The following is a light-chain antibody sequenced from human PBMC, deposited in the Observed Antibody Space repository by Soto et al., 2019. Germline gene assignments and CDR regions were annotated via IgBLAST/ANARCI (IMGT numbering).Light chain of an antibody. CDR3: QQYNTYSST. J-gene: IGKJ2*01. Sequence: AIQLTQSPSSLSASVGDRVSITCRASQGIGSALAWYQLKPGAAPALLIYDASTLESGVPSRFSGSRSGADFTLTISSLQPEDFATYYCQQYNTYSSTFGQGTKLEIK. CDR1: QGIGSA. V-gene: IGKV1-13*02. CDR2: DAS.